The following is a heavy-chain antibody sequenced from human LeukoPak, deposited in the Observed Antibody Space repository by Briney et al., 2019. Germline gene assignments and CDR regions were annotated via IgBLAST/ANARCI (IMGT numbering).Heavy chain of an antibody. CDR1: GYTLTELS. J-gene: IGHJ4*02. V-gene: IGHV1-24*01. D-gene: IGHD2-2*01. Sequence: ASVTVSHKFSGYTLTELSMHWVRQAPGTGLEWMGVFDLEDGETIYAQKFQGRVTMTEDASTDTAYMELSSLRSEDTAVYYCATDRLGYCSSTSCYFDYWGQGTLVTVSS. CDR3: ATDRLGYCSSTSCYFDY. CDR2: FDLEDGET.